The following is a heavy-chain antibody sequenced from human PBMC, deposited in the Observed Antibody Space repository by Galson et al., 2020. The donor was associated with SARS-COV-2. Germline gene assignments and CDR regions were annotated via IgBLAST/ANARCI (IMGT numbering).Heavy chain of an antibody. CDR3: ANSEQLVREGYFQH. J-gene: IGHJ1*01. CDR1: GFTFDDYA. CDR2: ISWNSGSI. D-gene: IGHD6-13*01. Sequence: SLKISCTASGFTFDDYAMHWVRQAPGKGLEWVSGISWNSGSIGYADSVKGRFTISRDNAKNSLYLQMNSLRAEDTALYYCANSEQLVREGYFQHWGQGTLVTVSS. V-gene: IGHV3-9*01.